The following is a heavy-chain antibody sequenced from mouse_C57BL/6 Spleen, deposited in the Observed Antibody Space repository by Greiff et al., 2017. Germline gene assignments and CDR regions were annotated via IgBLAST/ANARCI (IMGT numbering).Heavy chain of an antibody. CDR3: ARWNADSPFAY. CDR1: GYSFTGYF. J-gene: IGHJ3*01. CDR2: INPYNGDT. V-gene: IGHV1-20*01. Sequence: EVQLQQSGPELVKPGDSVKISCKASGYSFTGYFMNWVMQSHGKSLEWIGRINPYNGDTFYNQKFKGKATLTVDKSSSTAHIELRSLTSADSAVYYCARWNADSPFAYWGQGTLVTVSA.